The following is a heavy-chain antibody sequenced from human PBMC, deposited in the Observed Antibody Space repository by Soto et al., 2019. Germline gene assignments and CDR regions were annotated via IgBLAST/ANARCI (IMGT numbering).Heavy chain of an antibody. CDR1: GGSISSSNW. J-gene: IGHJ6*02. V-gene: IGHV4-4*02. CDR3: ARDRNYYYGMDV. Sequence: LSLTCAVSGGSISSSNWCGCVRQPSWKGLEEIGESYHSGSTNYNPSLKRRVTISVDKSKNQFSLKLSAVTAADTAVYYCARDRNYYYGMDVWGQGTTVTVSS. CDR2: SYHSGST.